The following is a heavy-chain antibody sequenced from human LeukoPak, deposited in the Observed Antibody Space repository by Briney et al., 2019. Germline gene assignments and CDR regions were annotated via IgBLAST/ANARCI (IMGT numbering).Heavy chain of an antibody. D-gene: IGHD5-18*01. CDR2: IKQDGSEK. J-gene: IGHJ4*02. Sequence: GGSLRLSCAASGFTFRSYWMSGVREAPGKGLDWVANIKQDGSEKYYVDSVKGRFTISRDNAKNSLYLQMNSLRAEDTAVYYCARDGVAGYSYGYGYWGQGTLVTVSS. CDR1: GFTFRSYW. V-gene: IGHV3-7*01. CDR3: ARDGVAGYSYGYGY.